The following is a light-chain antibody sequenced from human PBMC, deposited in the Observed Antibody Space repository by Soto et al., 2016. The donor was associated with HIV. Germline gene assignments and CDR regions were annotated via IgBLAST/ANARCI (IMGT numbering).Light chain of an antibody. V-gene: IGKV2-30*01. J-gene: IGKJ4*01. Sequence: DVVMTQSPLSLPVTLGQPASISCRSSQILVYSDGTTYLHWFQQRPGQSPRRLIYKVSNRDSGVPDRFSGGGSGTDFTLRISRVEAEDVGVYYCMQGTYWPLTFGGGTKVEIK. CDR2: KVS. CDR3: MQGTYWPLT. CDR1: QILVYSDGTTY.